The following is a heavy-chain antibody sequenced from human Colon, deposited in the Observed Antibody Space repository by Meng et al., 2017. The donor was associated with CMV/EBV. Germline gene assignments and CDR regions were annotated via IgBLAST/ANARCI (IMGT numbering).Heavy chain of an antibody. V-gene: IGHV3-7*01. J-gene: IGHJ4*02. D-gene: IGHD2-21*01. CDR2: IKQDGSEQ. Sequence: GGPLRLSCVTSGFTFTHYWMSWVRQVPGKGLEWVANIKQDGSEQNYVDSVKGRFTISRDNAKNSLYLQMNSLSAEDTAVYYCTRGQAIIYVWGQGTEVTVSS. CDR3: TRGQAIIYV. CDR1: GFTFTHYW.